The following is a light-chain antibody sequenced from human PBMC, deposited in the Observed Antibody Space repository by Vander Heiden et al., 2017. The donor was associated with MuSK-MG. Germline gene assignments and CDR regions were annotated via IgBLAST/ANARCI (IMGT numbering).Light chain of an antibody. CDR1: QSISVS. J-gene: IGKJ2*01. CDR3: QQSDKTPYT. V-gene: IGKV1-39*01. Sequence: DIQMTQSPSSLSASVGDRVTITCRATQSISVSLNWYQQRPGKAPNLLIYAASSLQGGVPSRFSGSGAGTDFTLTISRLQPEDFATYYCQQSDKTPYTFGQGTKLDIK. CDR2: AAS.